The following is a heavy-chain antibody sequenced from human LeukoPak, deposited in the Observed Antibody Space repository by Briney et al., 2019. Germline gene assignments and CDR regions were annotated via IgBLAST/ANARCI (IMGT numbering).Heavy chain of an antibody. J-gene: IGHJ5*02. D-gene: IGHD3-16*01. CDR1: GGSISSYY. Sequence: PSETLSLTCTVSGGSISSYYWSWIRQPAGKGLEWIGRIYTSGSTNYNPSLKSRVTISVDTSKNQFSLKLSSVTAADTAVYYCARDNEIFGVSWFDPWGQGTLVTVSS. V-gene: IGHV4-4*07. CDR2: IYTSGST. CDR3: ARDNEIFGVSWFDP.